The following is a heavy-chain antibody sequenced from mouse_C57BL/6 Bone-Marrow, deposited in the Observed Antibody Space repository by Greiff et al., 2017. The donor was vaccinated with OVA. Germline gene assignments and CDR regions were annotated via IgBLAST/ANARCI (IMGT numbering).Heavy chain of an antibody. Sequence: EVKLVESGGGLVQSGRSLRLSCATSGFTFSDFYMEWVRQAPGKGLEWIAASRNKANDYTTEYSASVKGRFIVSRDTSQSILYLQMNALRAEDTAIYYWARGYDYSSYWYFDVWGTGTTVTVSS. V-gene: IGHV7-1*01. CDR2: SRNKANDYTT. CDR3: ARGYDYSSYWYFDV. J-gene: IGHJ1*03. CDR1: GFTFSDFY. D-gene: IGHD2-4*01.